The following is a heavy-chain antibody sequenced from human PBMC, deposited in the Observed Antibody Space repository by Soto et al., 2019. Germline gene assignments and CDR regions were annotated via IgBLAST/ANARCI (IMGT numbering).Heavy chain of an antibody. J-gene: IGHJ4*02. V-gene: IGHV3-23*01. CDR2: ISGSGGST. CDR1: GFTLSSYA. CDR3: AKDPLPIAAAGYYFDY. D-gene: IGHD6-13*01. Sequence: GGSLRLSCAASGFTLSSYAMSWVRQAPGKGLEWASAISGSGGSTYYADSVKGRFTISRDNSKNTLYLQMNSLRAEDTAVYYCAKDPLPIAAAGYYFDYWGQGTLVTVSS.